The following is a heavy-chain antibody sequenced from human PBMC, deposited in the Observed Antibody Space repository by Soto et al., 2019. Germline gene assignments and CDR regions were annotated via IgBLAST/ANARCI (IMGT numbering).Heavy chain of an antibody. D-gene: IGHD2-8*01. V-gene: IGHV1-3*01. CDR2: INAGNGNT. Sequence: QVPLVQSGAEVKKPGASVKVSCKASGYTFTSYAMHWVRQAPGQRLEWMGWINAGNGNTKYSQKFQGRVTITRDTSASTAYMELSSLRSEDTAVYYCARDEDRMGLYYYYGMDVWGQGTTVTVSS. J-gene: IGHJ6*02. CDR1: GYTFTSYA. CDR3: ARDEDRMGLYYYYGMDV.